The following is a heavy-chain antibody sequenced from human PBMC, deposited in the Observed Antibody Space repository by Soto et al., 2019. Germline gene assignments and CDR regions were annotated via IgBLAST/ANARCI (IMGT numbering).Heavy chain of an antibody. D-gene: IGHD2-21*02. Sequence: QITLKESGPTLVKPTQTLTLTCTFSGFSLNTGGLGVGWIRQPPGKALEWLALIYWDGDKRYSPSLQSRLSITKDTSNNHVVLTMTKMDPVDTATYYCVHSRCGGDCLRSYSSHSYYGMDVGGQGNTVTVSS. CDR3: VHSRCGGDCLRSYSSHSYYGMDV. J-gene: IGHJ6*02. V-gene: IGHV2-5*02. CDR2: IYWDGDK. CDR1: GFSLNTGGLG.